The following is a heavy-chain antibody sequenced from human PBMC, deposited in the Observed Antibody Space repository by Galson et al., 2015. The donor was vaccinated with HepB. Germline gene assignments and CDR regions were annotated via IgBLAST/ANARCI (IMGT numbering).Heavy chain of an antibody. V-gene: IGHV3-23*01. CDR1: GFTFSSYA. D-gene: IGHD3-10*01. Sequence: SLRLSCAASGFTFSSYAMSWVRQAPGKGLEWVSAISSSGGSTYDADSVKGRFTISRDNSKNTLYLQMNSLRAEDTAVYYCARGAGGRRLYYYYGMDVWGQGTTVTVSS. CDR3: ARGAGGRRLYYYYGMDV. CDR2: ISSSGGST. J-gene: IGHJ6*02.